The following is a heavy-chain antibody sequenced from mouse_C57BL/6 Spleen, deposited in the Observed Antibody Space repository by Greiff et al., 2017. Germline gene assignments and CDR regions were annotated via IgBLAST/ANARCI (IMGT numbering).Heavy chain of an antibody. CDR2: IDPETGGT. J-gene: IGHJ1*03. V-gene: IGHV1-15*01. D-gene: IGHD4-1*01. CDR3: TENCEHARYFCV. CDR1: GYTFTDYE. Sequence: QVQLQQSGAELVKPGASVTLSCKASGYTFTDYEMHWVKQTPVHGLEWIGAIDPETGGTAYNQKFKGKVILTADKSSSTAYMELRSLTSEDSAVYSCTENCEHARYFCVWGTGATVTVSS.